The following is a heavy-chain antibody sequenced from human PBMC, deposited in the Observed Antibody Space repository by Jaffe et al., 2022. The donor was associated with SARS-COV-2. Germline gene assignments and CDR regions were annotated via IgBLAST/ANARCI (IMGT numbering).Heavy chain of an antibody. CDR3: ARDKSTMVRGVIIFEWFDP. D-gene: IGHD3-10*01. CDR2: IYTSGST. Sequence: QVQLQESGPGLVKPSETLSLTCTVSGGSISSYYWSWIRQPAGKGLEWIGRIYTSGSTNYNPSLKSRVTMSVDTSKNQFSLKLSSVTAADTAVYYCARDKSTMVRGVIIFEWFDPWGQGTLVTVSS. V-gene: IGHV4-4*07. CDR1: GGSISSYY. J-gene: IGHJ5*02.